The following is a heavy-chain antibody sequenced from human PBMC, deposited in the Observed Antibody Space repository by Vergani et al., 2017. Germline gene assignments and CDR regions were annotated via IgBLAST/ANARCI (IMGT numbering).Heavy chain of an antibody. Sequence: QVHLVESGGVVQPGRSLRLSCVVSGFTSSYYGMHWVRQAPGKGLEWVAVISYDGTQKYYADSVKGRFTISRDNSKSTLYLQMNSLRTEDTAVYYCATKSCGTPGCQIGYFREWGQGTLVTVSS. CDR3: ATKSCGTPGCQIGYFRE. V-gene: IGHV3-30*03. CDR2: ISYDGTQK. D-gene: IGHD1-1*01. J-gene: IGHJ1*01. CDR1: GFTSSYYG.